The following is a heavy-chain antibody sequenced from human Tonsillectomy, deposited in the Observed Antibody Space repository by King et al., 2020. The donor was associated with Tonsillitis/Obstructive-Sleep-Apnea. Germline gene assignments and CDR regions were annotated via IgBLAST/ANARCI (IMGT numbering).Heavy chain of an antibody. D-gene: IGHD1-26*01. V-gene: IGHV3-30*04. J-gene: IGHJ4*02. CDR3: VLVGATSAFDY. CDR2: ISYDGSNK. CDR1: GFTFSSYA. Sequence: VQLVESGGGVVQPGRSLRLSCAASGFTFSSYAMHWVRQAPGKGLEWVAVISYDGSNKYYADSVKGRFTISRDNSKNTLYLQMNSLRAEDTAVYYCVLVGATSAFDYWGQGTLVTVSS.